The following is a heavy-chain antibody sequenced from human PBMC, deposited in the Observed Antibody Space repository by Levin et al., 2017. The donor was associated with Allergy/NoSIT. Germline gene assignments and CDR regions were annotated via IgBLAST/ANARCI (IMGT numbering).Heavy chain of an antibody. CDR2: IYYSGST. V-gene: IGHV4-59*01. CDR3: ARDYGGGMDV. D-gene: IGHD3-16*01. Sequence: PSETLSLTCTVSGGSISSYYWSWIRQPPGKGLEWIGYIYYSGSTNYNPSLKSRVTISVDTSKNHFSLKLSSVTAADTAVYYCARDYGGGMDVWGQGTTVTVSS. CDR1: GGSISSYY. J-gene: IGHJ6*02.